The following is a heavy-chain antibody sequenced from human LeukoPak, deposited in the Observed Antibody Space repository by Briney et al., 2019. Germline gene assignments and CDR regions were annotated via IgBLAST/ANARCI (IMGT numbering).Heavy chain of an antibody. CDR1: GDSISNYY. Sequence: SETLSLTCTVSGDSISNYYWTWIRQPPGEGLEWIGNIYYTGSTKYNPTLKSRVTISVDTSKNQFSLKLNSVTAADTAVYYCARGIAVVPAAIHWFDPWGQGTLVTVS. J-gene: IGHJ5*02. CDR2: IYYTGST. CDR3: ARGIAVVPAAIHWFDP. D-gene: IGHD2-2*01. V-gene: IGHV4-59*01.